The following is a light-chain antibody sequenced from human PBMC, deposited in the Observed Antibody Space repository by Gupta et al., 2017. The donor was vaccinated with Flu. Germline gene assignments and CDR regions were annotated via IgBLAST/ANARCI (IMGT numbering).Light chain of an antibody. J-gene: IGLJ1*01. V-gene: IGLV2-14*01. CDR3: CSHTTRGTPYV. CDR2: EVN. Sequence: VPKLLIFEVNSRPSGVPDRFSASKSGNTASLTISGLQAEDEADYYCCSHTTRGTPYVFAPGTKVTVL.